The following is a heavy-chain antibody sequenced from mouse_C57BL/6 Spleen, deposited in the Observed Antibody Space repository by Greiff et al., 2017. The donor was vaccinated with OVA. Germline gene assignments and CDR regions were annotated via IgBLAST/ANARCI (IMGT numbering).Heavy chain of an antibody. V-gene: IGHV1-72*01. CDR2: IDPNSGST. D-gene: IGHD1-1*01. CDR1: GYTFTSYW. J-gene: IGHJ1*01. CDR3: ARPYYYGSSYWYVDV. Sequence: VQLQQPGAELVKPGASVKLSCKASGYTFTSYWMHWVKQRPGRGLEWIGRIDPNSGSTKYNEKFKSKATLTVDQPSSTASMQLSSLTSEASAVYYCARPYYYGSSYWYVDVGGPGTTVTVSS.